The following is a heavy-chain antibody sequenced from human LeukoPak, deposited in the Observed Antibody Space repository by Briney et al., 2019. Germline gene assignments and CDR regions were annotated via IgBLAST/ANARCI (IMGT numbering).Heavy chain of an antibody. CDR1: GFTFSSNY. CDR2: IYSGGST. Sequence: PGGSLRLSCAASGFTFSSNYMSWVRQAPGKGLEWVSVIYSGGSTYYADSVRDRFTISRDNSKNTLYLQMKSLRAEDTAVYYCARNNGGREVVGDWFDPWGQGTLVTVSS. J-gene: IGHJ5*02. CDR3: ARNNGGREVVGDWFDP. V-gene: IGHV3-53*01. D-gene: IGHD1-26*01.